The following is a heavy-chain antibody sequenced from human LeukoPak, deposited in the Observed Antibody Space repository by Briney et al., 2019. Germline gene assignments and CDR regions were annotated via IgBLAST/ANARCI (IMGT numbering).Heavy chain of an antibody. CDR3: ARHPPRVGSAFDY. Sequence: PSETLSLTCTVSGGSISSGSYYWGWIRQPPGKGLEWIASMYYSGTTFYSPSLKSRVTISVDTSKNQLSLKLGSVTAADTAVYYCARHPPRVGSAFDYWGQGTLVTVSS. J-gene: IGHJ4*02. CDR2: MYYSGTT. CDR1: GGSISSGSYY. V-gene: IGHV4-39*01.